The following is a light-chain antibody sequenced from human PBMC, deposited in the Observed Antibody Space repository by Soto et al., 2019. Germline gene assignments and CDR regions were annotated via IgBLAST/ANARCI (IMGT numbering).Light chain of an antibody. CDR2: DAS. CDR1: QSVGRF. J-gene: IGKJ3*01. V-gene: IGKV3-11*01. CDR3: QHRSNGLGT. Sequence: EIVLTQSPATLSLSPGERATLSCRASQSVGRFLAWYQQKSGQTPRLLIYDASNRATGIPARFSGSGSGADFTLTISSLEPEDFAVYYCQHRSNGLGTFGPGTKVDIK.